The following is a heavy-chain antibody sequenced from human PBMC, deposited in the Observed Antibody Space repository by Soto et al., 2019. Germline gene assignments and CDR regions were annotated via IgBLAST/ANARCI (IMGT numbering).Heavy chain of an antibody. CDR1: GFTFSNYG. J-gene: IGHJ4*02. CDR2: IKEDGSEK. D-gene: IGHD4-4*01. CDR3: ASHPPRGDYNKYATTY. V-gene: IGHV3-7*03. Sequence: VGSLRLSCAVSGFTFSNYGMSWVRQVPGKGLEWLANIKEDGSEKYYVDSVKGRFTISRDNAKYSLYLQMNSLRADDTAIYYCASHPPRGDYNKYATTYWGQGTLVTV.